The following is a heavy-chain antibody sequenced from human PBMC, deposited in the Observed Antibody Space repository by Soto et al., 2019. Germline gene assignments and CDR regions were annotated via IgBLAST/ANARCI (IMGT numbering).Heavy chain of an antibody. CDR2: IYWDDDK. V-gene: IGHV2-5*02. CDR1: GFSLSSTSMA. J-gene: IGHJ4*02. Sequence: QITLKESGPTLVQPTQTLTLTCTFSGFSLSSTSMAVGWLRQPPRKALEWLALIYWDDDKRYSPFLKSRLTITKHTSKTQVVLTMSNMAPVDTARYYCAHIVVAGLGYYFDYWGQGTLVTVSS. D-gene: IGHD6-19*01. CDR3: AHIVVAGLGYYFDY.